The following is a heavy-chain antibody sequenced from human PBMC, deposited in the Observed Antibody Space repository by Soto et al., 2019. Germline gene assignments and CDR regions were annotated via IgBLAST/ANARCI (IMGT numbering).Heavy chain of an antibody. CDR3: TREHTILRADFDY. V-gene: IGHV3-49*03. D-gene: IGHD3-3*01. CDR2: IRSKAYGGTT. CDR1: GFTFGDYA. J-gene: IGHJ4*02. Sequence: PGGSLRLSCAASGFTFGDYAMSWFRQAPGKGLEWVGFIRSKAYGGTTEYAASVKGRFTISRDDSKSIAYLQMNSLKTEDTAVYYCTREHTILRADFDYWGQGTLVTVSS.